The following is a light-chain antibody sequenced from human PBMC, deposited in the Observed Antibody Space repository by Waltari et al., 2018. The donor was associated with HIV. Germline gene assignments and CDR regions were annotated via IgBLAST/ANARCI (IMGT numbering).Light chain of an antibody. CDR1: RSHIGGYAF. CDR2: EVY. Sequence: QSALTQPPSASGSPGQSVTISCTGSRSHIGGYAFVSWFQQHPGKAPKLVIYEVYKRPSGVPDRFSGSKSGNTASLTVSGLQAEDEAYYHCSSYAGNYNLVFGGGTKLTVL. CDR3: SSYAGNYNLV. V-gene: IGLV2-8*01. J-gene: IGLJ3*02.